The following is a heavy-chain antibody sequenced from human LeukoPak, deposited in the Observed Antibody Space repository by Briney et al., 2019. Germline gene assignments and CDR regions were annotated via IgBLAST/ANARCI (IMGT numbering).Heavy chain of an antibody. CDR3: VKRDKGTFDY. CDR1: GFTFSSYA. D-gene: IGHD3-16*01. J-gene: IGHJ4*02. Sequence: GGSLRVSCAASGFTFSSYAMTWVRQAPGKGLEWVSAIGARADTSDYADAVKGRFIISRDNSKNTLYLQMNSLRAEDTAVYYCVKRDKGTFDYWGRGTLVTVSS. V-gene: IGHV3-23*01. CDR2: IGARADTS.